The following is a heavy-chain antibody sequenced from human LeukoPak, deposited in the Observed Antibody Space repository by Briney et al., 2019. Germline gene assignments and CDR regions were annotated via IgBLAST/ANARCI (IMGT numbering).Heavy chain of an antibody. V-gene: IGHV3-30*02. Sequence: PGGSLRLSCAASGFAFSGYGMHWVRQAPGKGLEWVAFIRYDGSNKFYADSAQGRFTISRDNSKNTLYLQMNSLTAEDTAVYYCAKDLRPTEENWGQGTLVTVSS. J-gene: IGHJ4*02. CDR3: AKDLRPTEEN. D-gene: IGHD7-27*01. CDR2: IRYDGSNK. CDR1: GFAFSGYG.